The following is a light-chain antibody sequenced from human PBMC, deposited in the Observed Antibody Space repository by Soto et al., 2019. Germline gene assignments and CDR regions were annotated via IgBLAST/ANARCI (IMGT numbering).Light chain of an antibody. Sequence: VVLRQSPGTLSLSPGQRATLSCRASQSVSSGNLAWYQQKPGQAPRLLIYGASNRATGIPDRFSGSGSGTDFTLTISRLEPEDFAVYYCQQYGSSPRTFGQGTKVDIK. CDR3: QQYGSSPRT. CDR1: QSVSSGN. V-gene: IGKV3-20*01. J-gene: IGKJ1*01. CDR2: GAS.